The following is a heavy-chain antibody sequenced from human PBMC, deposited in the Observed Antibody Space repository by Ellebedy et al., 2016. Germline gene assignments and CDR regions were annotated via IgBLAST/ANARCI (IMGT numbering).Heavy chain of an antibody. CDR2: IYTSGST. CDR1: GGSLSGYY. CDR3: ATLTIPGGSDS. V-gene: IGHV4-59*10. J-gene: IGHJ4*02. D-gene: IGHD3-3*01. Sequence: SETLSLXXAVYGGSLSGYYWSWIRQPAGKGLEWIGRIYTSGSTNYNPSLKSRVSMSVDTSKNHFSLEMRSVTAADTAVYYCATLTIPGGSDSWGQGILVTVSS.